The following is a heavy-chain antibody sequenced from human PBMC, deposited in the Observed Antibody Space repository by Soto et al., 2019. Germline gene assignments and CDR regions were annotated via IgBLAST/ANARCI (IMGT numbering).Heavy chain of an antibody. CDR3: TREDYDYIWGSYPKAIDAFDI. CDR1: GFTFGDYA. Sequence: GGSLRLSCTASGFTFGDYAMSWFRQAPGKGLEWVGFIRSKAYGGTTEYAASVKGRFTISRDDSKSIAYLQMNSLKTEDTAVYYCTREDYDYIWGSYPKAIDAFDIWGQGTMVTVSS. J-gene: IGHJ3*02. D-gene: IGHD3-16*02. V-gene: IGHV3-49*03. CDR2: IRSKAYGGTT.